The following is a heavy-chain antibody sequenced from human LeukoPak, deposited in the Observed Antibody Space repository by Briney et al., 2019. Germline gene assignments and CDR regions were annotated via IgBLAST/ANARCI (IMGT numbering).Heavy chain of an antibody. CDR1: GFTFRTYA. CDR3: ARAYYYDSNGYYSAMGYYFDY. Sequence: AGGSLRLSCAASGFTFRTYAIRGVRQAPGKGLAWVAVISYDGSTKSYADSVKGRFTISRDNSKNTVSLQMNSLRAEDTAVFYCARAYYYDSNGYYSAMGYYFDYWGQGTLVTVSS. D-gene: IGHD3-22*01. V-gene: IGHV3-30*04. J-gene: IGHJ4*02. CDR2: ISYDGSTK.